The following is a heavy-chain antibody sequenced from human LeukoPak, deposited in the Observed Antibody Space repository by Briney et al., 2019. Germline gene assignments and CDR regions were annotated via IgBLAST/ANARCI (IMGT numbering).Heavy chain of an antibody. CDR1: GGTFSSYA. CDR2: IIPIFGTA. CDR3: ARLSNYYDSSGYSSFDY. D-gene: IGHD3-22*01. Sequence: ASVKVSCKASGGTFSSYAISWVRQAPGQGPEWMGGIIPIFGTANYAQKFQGRVTITADESTSTAYMELSSLRSEDTAVYYCARLSNYYDSSGYSSFDYWGQGTLVTVSS. J-gene: IGHJ4*02. V-gene: IGHV1-69*13.